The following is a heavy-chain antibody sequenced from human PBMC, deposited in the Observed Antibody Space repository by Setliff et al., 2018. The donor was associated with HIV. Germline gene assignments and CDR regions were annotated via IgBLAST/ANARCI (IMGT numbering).Heavy chain of an antibody. CDR2: IYYNEKT. Sequence: SETLSLTCTVSGGSASNSRYYWAWIRQPPGKGLEYIGSIYYNEKTYYSPSLKSRVTISIDTSKNQFSLNLKSVTAADTAVYYCASRVYYYDSNNFLREEGFDPWGQGTPVTVSS. CDR3: ASRVYYYDSNNFLREEGFDP. D-gene: IGHD3-22*01. J-gene: IGHJ5*02. V-gene: IGHV4-39*01. CDR1: GGSASNSRYY.